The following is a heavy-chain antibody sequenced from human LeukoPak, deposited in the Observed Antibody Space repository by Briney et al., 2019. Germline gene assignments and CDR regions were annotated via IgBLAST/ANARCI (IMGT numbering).Heavy chain of an antibody. D-gene: IGHD3-10*01. CDR1: GGTFSSYA. CDR3: ARAGDYGSGSLAFDI. Sequence: SVKVSCKASGGTFSSYAISWVRQAPGQGLEWMGGVVPIFGTANYAQKFQGRVTITADKSTSTAYMELSSLRSEDTAVYYCARAGDYGSGSLAFDIWGQGTMVTVSS. V-gene: IGHV1-69*06. J-gene: IGHJ3*02. CDR2: VVPIFGTA.